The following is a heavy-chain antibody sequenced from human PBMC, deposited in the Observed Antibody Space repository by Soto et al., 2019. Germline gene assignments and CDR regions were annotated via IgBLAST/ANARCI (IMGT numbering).Heavy chain of an antibody. J-gene: IGHJ6*02. Sequence: GGSLRLSCAASGFTFSSYGMHWVRQAPGKGLEWVAVIWYDGSNKYYADSVKGRFTISRDNSKNTLYLQMNSLRAEDTAVYYCAREMRYCSGGSCYGMDVWGQGTTVTVSS. CDR1: GFTFSSYG. CDR3: AREMRYCSGGSCYGMDV. V-gene: IGHV3-33*01. CDR2: IWYDGSNK. D-gene: IGHD2-15*01.